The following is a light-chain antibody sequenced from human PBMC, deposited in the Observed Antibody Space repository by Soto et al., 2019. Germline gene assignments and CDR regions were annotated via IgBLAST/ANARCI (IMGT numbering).Light chain of an antibody. CDR1: QTISSNN. J-gene: IGKJ1*01. CDR3: QQYGSWT. CDR2: GTS. Sequence: EIVLTQSPGTLSVSPGERATLSCRASQTISSNNLAWYQQKPGQAPRLLIYGTSSRATGIPDRFSGSGSGTDFTLSISRLEPEDSAIYYCQQYGSWTFGQGTKVEIK. V-gene: IGKV3-20*01.